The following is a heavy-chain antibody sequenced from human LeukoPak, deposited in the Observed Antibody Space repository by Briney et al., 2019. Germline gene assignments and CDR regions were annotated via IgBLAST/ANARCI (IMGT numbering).Heavy chain of an antibody. D-gene: IGHD2-8*02. J-gene: IGHJ4*02. Sequence: ASVKVSCKASGYTFTDYYLHWVRQAPGQGVEWMGWINPSSGATIYAPKFQGRVTMTRDTAISTAYMELSRLTSDDTAVYYGARRLGRPLLCTGDCRLFGYWGQGTLVTVS. CDR2: INPSSGAT. V-gene: IGHV1-2*02. CDR3: ARRLGRPLLCTGDCRLFGY. CDR1: GYTFTDYY.